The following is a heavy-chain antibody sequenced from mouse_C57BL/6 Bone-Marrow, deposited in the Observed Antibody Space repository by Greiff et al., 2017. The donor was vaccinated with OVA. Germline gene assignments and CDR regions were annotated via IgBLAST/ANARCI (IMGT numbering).Heavy chain of an antibody. CDR2: FDPESGDT. J-gene: IGHJ3*01. Sequence: VQLQQSGAELVRPGASVKLSCTASGYNFTDYSMHWVKQRPEQGLEWIGWFDPESGDTEYASKFQDKATLTADTSSNTAYMQLSSLTSEDTAVYYCDWGGKCWFADWGKGTMVTVSA. D-gene: IGHD1-1*01. CDR1: GYNFTDYS. CDR3: DWGGKCWFAD. V-gene: IGHV14-4*01.